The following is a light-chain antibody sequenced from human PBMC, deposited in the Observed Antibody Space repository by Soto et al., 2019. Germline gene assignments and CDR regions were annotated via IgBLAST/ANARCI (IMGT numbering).Light chain of an antibody. CDR2: DVS. Sequence: QSALTQPASVSGSPGQSITISCTGTSSDVGGYNYVSWYQQHPGKVPKLMIYDVSNRPSGVSTRFSGSKSGNTASLTISGLQAEDEADYYCVSYTSTNTKVFGGGTQLTVL. J-gene: IGLJ2*01. CDR1: SSDVGGYNY. CDR3: VSYTSTNTKV. V-gene: IGLV2-14*01.